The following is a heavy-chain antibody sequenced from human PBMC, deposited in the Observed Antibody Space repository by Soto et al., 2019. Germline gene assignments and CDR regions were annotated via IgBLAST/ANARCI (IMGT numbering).Heavy chain of an antibody. CDR2: ISAYNGNT. CDR1: GYTFTSYA. Sequence: QVQLVQSGAEVKKPGASVKVSCKASGYTFTSYAISWVRQAPGQGLEWMGWISAYNGNTNYAQKLQVRVTMTTATPASPAYMEPRSPRPNDTPVYYGARDPPPPPEWGPGTLVTASS. J-gene: IGHJ4*02. V-gene: IGHV1-18*01. CDR3: ARDPPPPPE.